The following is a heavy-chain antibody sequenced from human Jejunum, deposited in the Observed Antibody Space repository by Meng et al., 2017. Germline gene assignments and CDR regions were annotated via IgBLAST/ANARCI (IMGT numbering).Heavy chain of an antibody. Sequence: ASVKVSCKASGYSFTVNFLHWVRLAPGHGLEWIGWINPNTGNTNYAQRFEGRVAMTRDTSINTVYMDLISPTSDDTAVYYCARGASSSLPYYFDYWGQGTLVTVSS. V-gene: IGHV1-2*02. CDR2: INPNTGNT. CDR1: GYSFTVNF. J-gene: IGHJ4*02. CDR3: ARGASSSLPYYFDY. D-gene: IGHD2-2*01.